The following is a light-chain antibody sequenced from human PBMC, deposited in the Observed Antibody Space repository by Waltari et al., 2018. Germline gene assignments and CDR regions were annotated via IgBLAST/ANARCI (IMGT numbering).Light chain of an antibody. CDR1: QSVSRA. CDR2: GAS. CDR3: QHYVRLPAT. Sequence: EIVLTQSPGTLSLSPGERATLSCRASQSVSRALAWYQQKPGQAPRLLISGASNRSTGIPDRFSGMGSGTDFRLTISSLEPEDFAVYYCQHYVRLPATFGQGTKVEIK. V-gene: IGKV3-20*01. J-gene: IGKJ1*01.